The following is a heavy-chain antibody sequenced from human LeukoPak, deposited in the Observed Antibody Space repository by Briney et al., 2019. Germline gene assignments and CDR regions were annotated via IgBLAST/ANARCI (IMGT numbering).Heavy chain of an antibody. CDR1: GFTFSSYG. D-gene: IGHD6-13*01. J-gene: IGHJ5*02. V-gene: IGHV3-33*01. CDR2: IWYDGSNK. CDR3: ARIAAAGTNRFDP. Sequence: GRSLRLSCAASGFTFSSYGMHWVRQAPGKGLEWVAVIWYDGSNKYYADSVKGRFTISRDNSKNTLYLQMNSLRAEDTAVYYCARIAAAGTNRFDPWGQGTLVTVSS.